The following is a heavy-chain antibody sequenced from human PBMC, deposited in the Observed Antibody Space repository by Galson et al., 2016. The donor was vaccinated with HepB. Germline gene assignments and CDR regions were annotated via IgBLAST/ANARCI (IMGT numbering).Heavy chain of an antibody. CDR1: GYTFTSYY. CDR2: IVPSDGST. CDR3: ARDRGYYYGSGSPPYYYYGLDV. J-gene: IGHJ6*02. D-gene: IGHD3-10*01. Sequence: SVKVSCKASGYTFTSYYIHWVRQAPGQGLEWMGIIVPSDGSTSNAQKFQGRVTMTRGTSTSTVYMELSSLRSEDTAVYYCARDRGYYYGSGSPPYYYYGLDVWGQGTTVTVSS. V-gene: IGHV1-46*01.